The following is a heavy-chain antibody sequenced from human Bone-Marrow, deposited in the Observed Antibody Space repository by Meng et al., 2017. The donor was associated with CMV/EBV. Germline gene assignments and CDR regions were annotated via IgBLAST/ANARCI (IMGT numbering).Heavy chain of an antibody. J-gene: IGHJ6*02. CDR2: ISWNSGSI. V-gene: IGHV3-9*03. D-gene: IGHD2-2*01. Sequence: SRKISCAASGFTFDDYAMHWVRQAPGKGLEWVSGISWNSGSIGYADSVKGRFTISRDNAKNSLYLQMKSLRAEDMALYYRAKEVVPAAINDYNYGMDDWGQGTTVTVSS. CDR3: AKEVVPAAINDYNYGMDD. CDR1: GFTFDDYA.